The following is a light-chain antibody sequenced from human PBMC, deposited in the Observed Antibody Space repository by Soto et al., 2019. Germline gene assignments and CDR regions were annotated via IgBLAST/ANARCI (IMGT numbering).Light chain of an antibody. CDR3: SSYTNSRILV. J-gene: IGLJ2*01. V-gene: IGLV2-14*01. CDR1: SSDVGGYNY. Sequence: QSALTQPASVSGSPGQSITISCTGTSSDVGGYNYVSWYQQHPGKAPKLMIYDVSHRPSGVSDRFSGSKSGNTASLTLSWRQAEDEDDYYCSSYTNSRILVFGGGTQLTVL. CDR2: DVS.